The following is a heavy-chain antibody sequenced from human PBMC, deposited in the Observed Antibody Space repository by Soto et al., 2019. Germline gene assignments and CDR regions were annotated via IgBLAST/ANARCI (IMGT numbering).Heavy chain of an antibody. Sequence: ASVKVSCKASGYTFTSYDINWVRQATGQGLEWMGWMNPNSGNTGYAQKFQGRVTMTRNTSISTAYMELSSLRSEDTVVYYCARSGITMIVGGWFDPWGQGTLVTVSS. CDR1: GYTFTSYD. J-gene: IGHJ5*02. D-gene: IGHD3-22*01. CDR2: MNPNSGNT. CDR3: ARSGITMIVGGWFDP. V-gene: IGHV1-8*01.